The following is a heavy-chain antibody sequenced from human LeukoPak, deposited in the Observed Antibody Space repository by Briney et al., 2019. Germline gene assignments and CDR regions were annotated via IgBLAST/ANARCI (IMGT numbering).Heavy chain of an antibody. CDR3: ARRRWRGTYYDILTGYYQETEFDY. D-gene: IGHD3-9*01. CDR1: GYSISSGYY. J-gene: IGHJ4*02. V-gene: IGHV4-38-2*02. Sequence: SETLSLTCTVSGYSISSGYYWGWIRQPPGKGLECIGSIYHSGSTYYNPSLKSRVTISVDTSKNQFSLKLSSVTAADTAVYYCARRRWRGTYYDILTGYYQETEFDYWGQGTLVTVSS. CDR2: IYHSGST.